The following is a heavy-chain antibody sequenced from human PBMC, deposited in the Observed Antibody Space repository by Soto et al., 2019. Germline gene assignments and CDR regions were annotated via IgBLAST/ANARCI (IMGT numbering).Heavy chain of an antibody. V-gene: IGHV4-30-2*01. D-gene: IGHD3-22*01. J-gene: IGHJ3*02. CDR3: ARARMVYDSSGYYHNDAFDI. Sequence: SLSLTCAVYVGSVSSGGYSWSWILQPPGKGLEWIGYIYHSGSTYYNPSLKSRVTISVDRSKNQFSLKLSSVTAADTAVYYCARARMVYDSSGYYHNDAFDIWGQGTMVTVSS. CDR2: IYHSGST. CDR1: VGSVSSGGYS.